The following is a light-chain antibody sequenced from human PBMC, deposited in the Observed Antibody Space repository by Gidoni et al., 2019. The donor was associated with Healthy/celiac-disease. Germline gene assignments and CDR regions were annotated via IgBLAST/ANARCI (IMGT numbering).Light chain of an antibody. CDR1: QDISNY. CDR3: QQYDNLPFT. V-gene: IGKV1-33*01. Sequence: IHMTQSPSSLSASVGDRVTITCQASQDISNYLNWYQQKPGKAPKLLIYDASNLETGVPSRFSGSGSGTDFTFTISSLQPEDIATYYCQQYDNLPFTFGHGTKVEIK. J-gene: IGKJ3*01. CDR2: DAS.